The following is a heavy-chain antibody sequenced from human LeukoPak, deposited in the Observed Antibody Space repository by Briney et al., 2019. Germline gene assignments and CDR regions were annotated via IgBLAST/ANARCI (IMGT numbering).Heavy chain of an antibody. V-gene: IGHV4-59*08. CDR3: ARHAWLGSGWEVPIHYFDY. Sequence: SETLSLTCTVSGGSISSYYWNWIRQPPGKGLEWIGYIYYSGSTNYNPSLKSRVTISVDTSKNQFSLKLSSVTAADTAVYYCARHAWLGSGWEVPIHYFDYWGQGTLVTVSS. D-gene: IGHD6-19*01. CDR2: IYYSGST. CDR1: GGSISSYY. J-gene: IGHJ4*02.